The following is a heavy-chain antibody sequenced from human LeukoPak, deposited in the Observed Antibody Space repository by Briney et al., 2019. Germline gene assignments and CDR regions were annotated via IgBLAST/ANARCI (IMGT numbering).Heavy chain of an antibody. Sequence: XXXGXGXEXVXXISYDGSNKYYADSVKGRFTISRDNSKSTLYLQMNSLRAEDTAVYYCAKDDYVWGSYRYPAYPDYWGQGTLVTVSS. V-gene: IGHV3-30*18. CDR3: AKDDYVWGSYRYPAYPDY. D-gene: IGHD3-16*02. CDR2: ISYDGSNK. J-gene: IGHJ4*02.